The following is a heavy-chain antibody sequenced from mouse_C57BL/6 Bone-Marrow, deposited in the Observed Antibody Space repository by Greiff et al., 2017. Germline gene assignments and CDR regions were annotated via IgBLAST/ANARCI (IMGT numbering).Heavy chain of an antibody. J-gene: IGHJ1*03. CDR1: GYTFTSYW. CDR2: IDPSDSYT. V-gene: IGHV1-59*01. CDR3: ARRVYFDV. Sequence: QVQLQQPGAELVRPGTSVKLSCKASGYTFTSYWMHWVKQRPGQGLEWIGVIDPSDSYTNYNQKFKGKATLTVDTSSSTAYMQLSSLTSEDSAVYYCARRVYFDVWGTGTTVTGSS.